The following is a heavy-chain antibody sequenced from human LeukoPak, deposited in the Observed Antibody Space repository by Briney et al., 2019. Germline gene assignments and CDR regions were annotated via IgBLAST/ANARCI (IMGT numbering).Heavy chain of an antibody. V-gene: IGHV3-7*03. CDR3: VRNLAVAGTCFDS. Sequence: GGSLRLSCAASGFTFRNYRMSWVRQAPGTGLEWVANIKQDGSDRNYVTSVRGRFTISRDNAESSLYLQMNSLRVEDTAVYYCVRNLAVAGTCFDSWGQGTLVTVPS. CDR1: GFTFRNYR. J-gene: IGHJ4*02. CDR2: IKQDGSDR. D-gene: IGHD6-19*01.